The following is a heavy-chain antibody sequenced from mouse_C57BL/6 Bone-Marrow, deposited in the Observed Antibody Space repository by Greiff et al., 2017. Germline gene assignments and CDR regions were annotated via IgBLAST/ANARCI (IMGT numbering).Heavy chain of an antibody. CDR1: GYTFTDYY. D-gene: IGHD4-1*01. Sequence: EVQLQQSGPELVKPGASVKISCKASGYTFTDYYMNWVKQSHGKSLEWIGDINPNNGGTSYNQKFKGKATLTVDKSSSTAYMELRSLTSEDSAVXYCARTGWDDYFDYWGQGTTLTVSS. J-gene: IGHJ2*01. CDR2: INPNNGGT. V-gene: IGHV1-26*01. CDR3: ARTGWDDYFDY.